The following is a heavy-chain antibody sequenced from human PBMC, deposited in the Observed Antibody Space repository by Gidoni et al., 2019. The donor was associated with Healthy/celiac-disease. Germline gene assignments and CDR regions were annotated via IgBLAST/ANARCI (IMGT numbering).Heavy chain of an antibody. V-gene: IGHV3-21*01. D-gene: IGHD3-22*01. J-gene: IGHJ3*02. CDR2: ISSSSSYI. CDR3: ARHYYEGVAFDI. CDR1: GFPFSSYS. Sequence: EVQLVESGGGLVKPGGSLRLSCAASGFPFSSYSMNWVRQAPGKGMEWVSSISSSSSYIYYADSVKGRFTISRDNAKNSLYLQMNSLRAEDTAVYYCARHYYEGVAFDIWGQGTMVTVSS.